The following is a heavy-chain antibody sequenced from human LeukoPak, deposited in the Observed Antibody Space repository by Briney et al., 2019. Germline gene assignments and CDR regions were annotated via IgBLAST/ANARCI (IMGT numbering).Heavy chain of an antibody. Sequence: SETPSLTCAVYGGSFSGYYWSWIRQPPGKGLEWIGEINRSGTTNYNPSLKSRVTISVDTSKNQFSLKLSSVTAADTAVYYCARGPADYNKLKPGDRDGYNYKSKRTPFDYWGQGTLVTVSS. V-gene: IGHV4-34*01. CDR1: GGSFSGYY. CDR2: INRSGTT. J-gene: IGHJ4*02. CDR3: ARGPADYNKLKPGDRDGYNYKSKRTPFDY. D-gene: IGHD5-24*01.